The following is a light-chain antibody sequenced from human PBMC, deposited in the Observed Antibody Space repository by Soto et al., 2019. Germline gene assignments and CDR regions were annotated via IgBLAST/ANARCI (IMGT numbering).Light chain of an antibody. CDR1: SSDVGSSNL. V-gene: IGLV2-23*01. CDR2: EGS. J-gene: IGLJ1*01. CDR3: CSFARSTTFYV. Sequence: QSVLTQPASVSASPGQSITISCTGTSSDVGSSNLVSWYQQHPGKAPKLIIYEGSRRPSGVSGHFSGSKSGNTASLTISGLQADDEADYYCCSFARSTTFYVFGTGTQLTVL.